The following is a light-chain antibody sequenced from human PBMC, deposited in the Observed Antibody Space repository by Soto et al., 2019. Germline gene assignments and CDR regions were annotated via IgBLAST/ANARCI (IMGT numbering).Light chain of an antibody. V-gene: IGKV2-28*01. CDR1: QSLLHSNGYNY. CDR2: LGS. Sequence: DIVMTQSPLSLPVTPGEPASISCRSSQSLLHSNGYNYLDWYLQKPGQSPQLLIYLGSNRASGVPDRFSGSGSGTDFTLKISRVEAEDVGVYYCMQALQKGFGQGTRLEIK. CDR3: MQALQKG. J-gene: IGKJ5*01.